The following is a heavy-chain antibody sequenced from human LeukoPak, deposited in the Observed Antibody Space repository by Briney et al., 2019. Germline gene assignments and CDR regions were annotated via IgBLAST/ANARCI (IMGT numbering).Heavy chain of an antibody. Sequence: SETLSLTCTVSGGSISSYYWSWIRQPPGKGLEWIGYIYYSGSTNYNPSLKSRVTILVDTSKNQFSLKLSSVTAADTAVYYCARLGVFADGDRINDYWGQGTLVTVSS. J-gene: IGHJ4*02. CDR1: GGSISSYY. V-gene: IGHV4-59*08. D-gene: IGHD4-17*01. CDR2: IYYSGST. CDR3: ARLGVFADGDRINDY.